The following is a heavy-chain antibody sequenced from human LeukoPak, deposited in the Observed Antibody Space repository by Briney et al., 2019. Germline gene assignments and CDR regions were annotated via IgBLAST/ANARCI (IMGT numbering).Heavy chain of an antibody. V-gene: IGHV3-21*01. CDR2: ITSSSSYI. CDR3: ARHGLSTNDV. CDR1: GFTFSIYS. D-gene: IGHD1-1*01. Sequence: SGGSLRLSCAASGFTFSIYSMNWVRQAPGKGLEWVSSITSSSSYIYYADSVKGRFTISRDNAKSSLYLQMNSLGAEDTAVYYCARHGLSTNDVWGQGTLVTVSS. J-gene: IGHJ4*02.